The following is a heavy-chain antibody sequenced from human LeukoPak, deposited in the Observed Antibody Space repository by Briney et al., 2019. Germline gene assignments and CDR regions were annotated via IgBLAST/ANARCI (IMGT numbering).Heavy chain of an antibody. D-gene: IGHD6-19*01. J-gene: IGHJ3*02. Sequence: PSETLSLTCTVSGVSMSIYYWSWIRQPPGKRPEWIAFISYIGSSNYNPSLTSRATISVDSSKNQFSLKLNSVTAADTAVYYCVGWQVAGAFEIWGQGTMVTVSS. V-gene: IGHV4-59*01. CDR2: ISYIGSS. CDR3: VGWQVAGAFEI. CDR1: GVSMSIYY.